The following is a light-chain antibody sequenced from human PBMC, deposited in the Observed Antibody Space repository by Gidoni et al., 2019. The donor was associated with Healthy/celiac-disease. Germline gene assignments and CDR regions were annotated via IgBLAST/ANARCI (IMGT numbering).Light chain of an antibody. CDR3: MQALQTPLA. Sequence: EIVMTQSPLSLTVTPGEPASISCRSSQSLLHSNGYNYWDWYLQKPGQSPQLLIYLGSNRASGVPDRFSGSGSGTDFTLKISRVEAEDVGVYYCMQALQTPLAFGQGTKVEIK. V-gene: IGKV2-28*01. CDR1: QSLLHSNGYNY. J-gene: IGKJ1*01. CDR2: LGS.